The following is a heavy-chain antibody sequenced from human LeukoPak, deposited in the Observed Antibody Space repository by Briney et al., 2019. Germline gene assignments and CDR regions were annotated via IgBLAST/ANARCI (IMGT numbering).Heavy chain of an antibody. Sequence: SQTLSLTCAISGDSVSANSATWNWIRQSPSRGLEWLGRTYYRSKWYRDYAVSVKSRITINPDSSKNHFSLQLNSVTPEDTALYCCARDSDAFDIWGQGTMVTVSS. CDR2: TYYRSKWYR. CDR3: ARDSDAFDI. J-gene: IGHJ3*02. V-gene: IGHV6-1*01. CDR1: GDSVSANSAT.